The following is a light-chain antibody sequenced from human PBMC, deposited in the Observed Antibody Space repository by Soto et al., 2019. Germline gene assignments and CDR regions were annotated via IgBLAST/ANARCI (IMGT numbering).Light chain of an antibody. J-gene: IGKJ4*01. CDR3: QQYGSSPRA. CDR2: GAS. V-gene: IGKV3-20*01. Sequence: EIVLTQSPGTLSLSPGERATLSCRASQSVRSNYLAWYQQKPGRAPRLLIYGASSRATGIPDGFSGSGSGTDFTLTISRLEPEDFAVYSCQQYGSSPRAFGGGTKVEI. CDR1: QSVRSNY.